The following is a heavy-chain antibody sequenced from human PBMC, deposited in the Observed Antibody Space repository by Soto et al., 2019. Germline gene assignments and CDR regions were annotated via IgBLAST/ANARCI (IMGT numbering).Heavy chain of an antibody. CDR2: IDSGGIT. D-gene: IGHD4-17*01. CDR3: ASASDSDYGDYDAFDI. J-gene: IGHJ3*02. Sequence: GGSLRLSCAASGFTFSSYYMSWVRQAPGKGLEWVSVIDSGGITYYADSVKGRFTISRQNSKNTLYLQMNSLRAEDTAVYYCASASDSDYGDYDAFDIWGQGTMVTVSS. V-gene: IGHV3-66*01. CDR1: GFTFSSYY.